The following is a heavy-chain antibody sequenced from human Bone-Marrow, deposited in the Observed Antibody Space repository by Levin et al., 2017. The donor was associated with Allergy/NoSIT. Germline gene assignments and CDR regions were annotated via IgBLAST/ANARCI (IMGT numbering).Heavy chain of an antibody. CDR2: IRGRGDTT. D-gene: IGHD7-27*01. Sequence: SGGSLRLSCVVSGFTLSDYGTSWVRQAPGKGLEWVSSIRGRGDTTYYADSVKGRFTISRDNSKNTLYLQMNNLRAEDTALYYCASRPGADPYYFDYWGQGTLVTVSS. J-gene: IGHJ4*02. CDR3: ASRPGADPYYFDY. V-gene: IGHV3-23*01. CDR1: GFTLSDYG.